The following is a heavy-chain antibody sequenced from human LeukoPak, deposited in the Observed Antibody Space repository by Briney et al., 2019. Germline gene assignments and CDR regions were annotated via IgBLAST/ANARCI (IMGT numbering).Heavy chain of an antibody. D-gene: IGHD2-2*01. CDR1: GFTFSSYW. CDR3: ARDQEKSCSSASCPAEYFQH. CDR2: IKQDGSEK. J-gene: IGHJ1*01. Sequence: GGSLRLSCAASGFTFSSYWMSWVRQAPGKGREWVANIKQDGSEKYYVDSVKGRFTISRDNAKNSLYLQMNSLRAEDTAIYYCARDQEKSCSSASCPAEYFQHWGQGTLVTVSS. V-gene: IGHV3-7*01.